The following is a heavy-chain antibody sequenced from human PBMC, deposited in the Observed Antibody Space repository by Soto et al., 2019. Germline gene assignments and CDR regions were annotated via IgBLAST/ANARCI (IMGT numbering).Heavy chain of an antibody. D-gene: IGHD3-10*01. Sequence: ASVKVSCKASGNTFASYDINWVRQATGHGLEWMGWINPNSGNIGYAQKFQGRVTMTRDTAIRTAYMEVSRLRSDDTAVYYCARGRASGSYYLLDYWGQGTLVTV. V-gene: IGHV1-8*01. J-gene: IGHJ4*02. CDR2: INPNSGNI. CDR1: GNTFASYD. CDR3: ARGRASGSYYLLDY.